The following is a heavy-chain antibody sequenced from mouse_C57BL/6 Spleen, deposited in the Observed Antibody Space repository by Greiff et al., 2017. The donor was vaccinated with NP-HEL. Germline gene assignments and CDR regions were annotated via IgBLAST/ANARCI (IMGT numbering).Heavy chain of an antibody. Sequence: VQLQQSGPELVKPGASVKISCKASGYAFSSSWMNWVKQRPGKGLEWIGMIHPNSGSTNYNEKFKSKATLTVDKSSSTAYMQLSSLTSEDSAVYYCARAPYGYFDVWGTGTTVTVSS. CDR2: IHPNSGST. J-gene: IGHJ1*03. V-gene: IGHV1-82*01. CDR1: GYAFSSSW. CDR3: ARAPYGYFDV.